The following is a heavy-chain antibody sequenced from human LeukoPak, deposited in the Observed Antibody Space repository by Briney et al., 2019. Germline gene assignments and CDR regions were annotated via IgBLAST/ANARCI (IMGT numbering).Heavy chain of an antibody. CDR3: ARVLKVVVVPTNWFDP. CDR1: GGSFSGYY. V-gene: IGHV4-34*01. D-gene: IGHD2-2*01. J-gene: IGHJ5*02. CDR2: INHSGST. Sequence: SETLSLTCAVYGGSFSGYYWSWIRQPPGKGLEWIGEINHSGSTNYNPSLKSRVTISVDTSKNQFSLKLSSVTAADTAVYYCARVLKVVVVPTNWFDPWGQGTLATVSS.